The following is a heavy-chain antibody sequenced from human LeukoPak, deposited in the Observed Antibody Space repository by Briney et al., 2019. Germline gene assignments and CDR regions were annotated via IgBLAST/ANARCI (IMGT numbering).Heavy chain of an antibody. CDR2: ISSSSSYI. J-gene: IGHJ4*02. Sequence: GGSLRLSCAASGFTFSSYSMNWVRQAPGKGLEWVSSISSSSSYIYYADSVKGRFTISRDNAKNSLYLQMNSLRVEDTAVYYCARWEDSSGYFDYWGQGTLVTVSS. V-gene: IGHV3-21*01. CDR3: ARWEDSSGYFDY. CDR1: GFTFSSYS. D-gene: IGHD3-22*01.